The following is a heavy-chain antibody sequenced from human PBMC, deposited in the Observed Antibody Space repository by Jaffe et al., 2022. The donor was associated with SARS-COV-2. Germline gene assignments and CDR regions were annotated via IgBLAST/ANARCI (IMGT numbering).Heavy chain of an antibody. J-gene: IGHJ4*02. CDR1: GFTFSRYA. V-gene: IGHV3-23*04. CDR2: VSGSGGNT. Sequence: EVQLVDSGGGLLQPGGSLRLSCAASGFTFSRYAMTWVRQAPGKGLEWVSTVSGSGGNTYYTDSVRGRFTISRDNSKNTVYLQMNSLRVEDTAVYYCAKDRGFGGIISTRGGSDYWGQGTLVTVSS. CDR3: AKDRGFGGIISTRGGSDY. D-gene: IGHD3-16*02.